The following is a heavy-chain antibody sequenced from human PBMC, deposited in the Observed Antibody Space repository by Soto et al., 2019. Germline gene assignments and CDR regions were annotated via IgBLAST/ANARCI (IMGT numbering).Heavy chain of an antibody. V-gene: IGHV3-30-3*01. D-gene: IGHD6-19*01. Sequence: GGSLRISCAASRFTFSSYAMNWVRKAQGKGQEWVAVISYDGSNKYYADSVKGRFSISRDNSKNTLYLQMNSLRAEDTAVYYCARAPQVGGWSYFDYWGQGTLVTVSS. CDR2: ISYDGSNK. CDR3: ARAPQVGGWSYFDY. J-gene: IGHJ4*02. CDR1: RFTFSSYA.